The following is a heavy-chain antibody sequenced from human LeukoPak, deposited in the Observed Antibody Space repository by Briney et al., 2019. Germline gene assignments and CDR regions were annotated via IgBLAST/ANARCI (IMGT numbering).Heavy chain of an antibody. J-gene: IGHJ3*01. Sequence: QAGGSLRLSCAASGFTFSNSWMHWVRPAPGKGLVWVSRIDTDGTNTHYADSVKGRFSISRDNAKNTLYLQMNSLRAEDTAVYYCARDNYHTFWGQGTMVTVSS. V-gene: IGHV3-74*01. CDR1: GFTFSNSW. CDR2: IDTDGTNT. D-gene: IGHD5-24*01. CDR3: ARDNYHTF.